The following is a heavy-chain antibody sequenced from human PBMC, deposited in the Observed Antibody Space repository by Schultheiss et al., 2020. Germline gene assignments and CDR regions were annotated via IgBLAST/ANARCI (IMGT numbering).Heavy chain of an antibody. Sequence: SETLSLTCAVYGGSFSGYYWGWIRQPPGKGLEWIGEINQSGSTNYNPSLKRRVTISVDTSKNQFSLKLSSVTAADTAVYYCAGGNSVFDYWGQGTLVTVSS. J-gene: IGHJ4*02. V-gene: IGHV4-34*01. CDR3: AGGNSVFDY. D-gene: IGHD4-23*01. CDR2: INQSGST. CDR1: GGSFSGYY.